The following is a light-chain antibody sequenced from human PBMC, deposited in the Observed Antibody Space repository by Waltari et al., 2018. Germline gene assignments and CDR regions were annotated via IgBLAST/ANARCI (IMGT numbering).Light chain of an antibody. CDR3: QQRRNWPLT. J-gene: IGKJ4*01. V-gene: IGKV3-11*01. Sequence: EIVFTQSPATLSLSPGERATLSCRASHRVNWYLAWYHQRPGQPPRLLIYDAANRATGIPARFSVSGSETDFTLTISSLQPEDSAVYYCQQRRNWPLTFGGGTKVEIK. CDR1: HRVNWY. CDR2: DAA.